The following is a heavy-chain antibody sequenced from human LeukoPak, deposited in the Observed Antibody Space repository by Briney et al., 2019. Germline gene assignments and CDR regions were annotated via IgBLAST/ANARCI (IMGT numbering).Heavy chain of an antibody. Sequence: PGGSLRLSCAASGFTFSSFWMSWGRQTPGQGLEWVANINEDGSEKYYEDSVKGRFTISRDNAKNSLNLEVNGLRAEDTAVYYCARDSGTLGPWGQGTLVTVSS. D-gene: IGHD1-26*01. CDR2: INEDGSEK. V-gene: IGHV3-7*01. CDR1: GFTFSSFW. J-gene: IGHJ5*02. CDR3: ARDSGTLGP.